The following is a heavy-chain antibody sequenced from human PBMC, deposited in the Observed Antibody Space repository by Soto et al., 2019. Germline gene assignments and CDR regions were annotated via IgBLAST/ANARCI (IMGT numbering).Heavy chain of an antibody. Sequence: GGSVRLSCAASRLSVSSNYMSWVRQAPGKGLEWVSVIYSGGSTYYADSVKGRFTISRDNSKNTLYLQMNSLRAEDTAVYYCARAENGSASYYNMWAFDIWGQGTMVTVS. J-gene: IGHJ3*02. CDR1: RLSVSSNY. CDR2: IYSGGST. D-gene: IGHD3-10*01. CDR3: ARAENGSASYYNMWAFDI. V-gene: IGHV3-53*01.